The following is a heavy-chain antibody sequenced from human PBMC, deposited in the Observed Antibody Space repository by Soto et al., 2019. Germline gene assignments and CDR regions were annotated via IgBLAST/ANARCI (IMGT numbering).Heavy chain of an antibody. D-gene: IGHD4-17*01. CDR3: ATDPGVPTVVMGVLAYYFDH. CDR1: GGTFSSYA. J-gene: IGHJ4*02. V-gene: IGHV1-69*06. Sequence: QVQLVQSGAEVKKPGSSVKVSCKASGGTFSSYAISWVRQAPGQGLEWMGGIIPIFGTANYAQKFQGRVTITADKSTSTAYMELSSLRSEDTAMYYCATDPGVPTVVMGVLAYYFDHWGQGTLVTVSS. CDR2: IIPIFGTA.